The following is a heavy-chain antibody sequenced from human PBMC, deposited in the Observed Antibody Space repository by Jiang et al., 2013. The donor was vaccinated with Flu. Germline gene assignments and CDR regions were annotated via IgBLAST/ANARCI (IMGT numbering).Heavy chain of an antibody. CDR2: INPNTGGT. CDR3: AARGVVTCLQGLQGLLRPPPYYCYGMDV. Sequence: SGAEVKKPGASVKVSCKASGYTFTEYYIHWVRQAPGQGPEWMGRINPNTGGTIYARKFQGRVTMTRDTSISTAYMELNRLTSVDTAVYYCAARGVVTCLQGLQGLLRPPPYYCYGMDVWGQGTTVTVSS. D-gene: IGHD3-3*01. J-gene: IGHJ6*02. CDR1: GYTFTEYY. V-gene: IGHV1-2*06.